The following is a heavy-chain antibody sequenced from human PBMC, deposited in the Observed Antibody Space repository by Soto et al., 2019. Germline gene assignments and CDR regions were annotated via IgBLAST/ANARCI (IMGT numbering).Heavy chain of an antibody. Sequence: QVQLQESGPGLVKPSQTLSLTCTVSGGSISSGGYYWSWIRQHPGKGLEWIGYIYYSGSTYYNPSPKSRVTISVDTSKNQFSLELSSVTAADTAVYYCASVGYYDGSGYNAFGIWGQGTMVTVSS. CDR2: IYYSGST. J-gene: IGHJ3*02. CDR1: GGSISSGGYY. V-gene: IGHV4-31*03. D-gene: IGHD3-22*01. CDR3: ASVGYYDGSGYNAFGI.